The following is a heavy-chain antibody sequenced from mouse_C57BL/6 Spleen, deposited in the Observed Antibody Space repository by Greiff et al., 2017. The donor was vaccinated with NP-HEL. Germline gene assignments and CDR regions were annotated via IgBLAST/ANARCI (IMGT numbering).Heavy chain of an antibody. D-gene: IGHD2-5*01. CDR2: IDPSDSYT. CDR1: GYTFTSYW. CDR3: ARGAPAYSHYGGGYFDY. V-gene: IGHV1-59*01. Sequence: QVQLQQPGAELVRPGTSVKLSCKASGYTFTSYWMHWVKQRPGQGLEWIGVIDPSDSYTNYNQKFKGKATLTVDTSSSTAYMQLSSLTSEDSAVYYCARGAPAYSHYGGGYFDYWGQGTTLTVSS. J-gene: IGHJ2*01.